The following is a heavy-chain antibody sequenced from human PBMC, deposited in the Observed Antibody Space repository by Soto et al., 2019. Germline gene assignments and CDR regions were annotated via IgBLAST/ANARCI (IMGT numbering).Heavy chain of an antibody. V-gene: IGHV4-31*03. CDR1: GGSINSGGYY. CDR2: IYYSGST. CDR3: ARFMFSTYFDY. D-gene: IGHD3-10*02. Sequence: TLSLTCTASGGSINSGGYYWSWIRQHPGKGLEWIGYIYYSGSTYYNPSLKSRVTISVDTSKNQFSLKLSSVTAADTAVYYCARFMFSTYFDYWGQGTLVTVSS. J-gene: IGHJ4*02.